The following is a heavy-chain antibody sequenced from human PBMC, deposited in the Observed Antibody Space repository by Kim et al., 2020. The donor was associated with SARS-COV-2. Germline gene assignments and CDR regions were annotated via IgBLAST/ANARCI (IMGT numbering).Heavy chain of an antibody. CDR1: GFNFNAYA. J-gene: IGHJ4*02. V-gene: IGHV3-30-3*01. Sequence: GGSLRLSCATSGFNFNAYAIHWVRQAPGKGLERVAVVTYDGNNKEYADSVKGRFTISEDRSTSTVYLQMNSLRPEDTALYYCARGLAVGWGEHFDYWGQG. D-gene: IGHD3-16*01. CDR3: ARGLAVGWGEHFDY. CDR2: VTYDGNNK.